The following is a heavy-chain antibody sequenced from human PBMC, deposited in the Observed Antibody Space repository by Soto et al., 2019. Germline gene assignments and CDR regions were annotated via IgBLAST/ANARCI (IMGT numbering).Heavy chain of an antibody. CDR3: AREIAVAGTVSWFDP. CDR2: ISAYNGNT. Sequence: ASVKVSWKAPGYTFTSYGISWVRQAPGQGLEWMGWISAYNGNTNYAQKLQGRVTMTTDTSTSTAYMELRSLRSDDTAVYYCAREIAVAGTVSWFDPWGQGTLVTVSS. J-gene: IGHJ5*02. V-gene: IGHV1-18*04. CDR1: GYTFTSYG. D-gene: IGHD6-19*01.